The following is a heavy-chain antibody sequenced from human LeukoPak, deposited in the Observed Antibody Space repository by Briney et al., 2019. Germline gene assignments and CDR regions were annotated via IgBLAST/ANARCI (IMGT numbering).Heavy chain of an antibody. Sequence: PGGSLRLSCAASGFTFSNAWMSWVRQAPGKGLEWVSAISGSGHSSYYPASVKGRFTISRDNSKNTLFLQMNSLRVEDTAVYYCAKDGLKGAESGAHIVWGQGTLVTVSS. CDR2: ISGSGHSS. CDR3: AKDGLKGAESGAHIV. CDR1: GFTFSNAW. D-gene: IGHD2-21*01. J-gene: IGHJ4*02. V-gene: IGHV3-23*01.